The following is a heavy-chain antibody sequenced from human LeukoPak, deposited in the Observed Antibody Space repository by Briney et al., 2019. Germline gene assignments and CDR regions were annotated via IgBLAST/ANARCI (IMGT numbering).Heavy chain of an antibody. V-gene: IGHV1-24*01. CDR1: GYILTELS. Sequence: ASVKVSCKVSGYILTELSMHWVRQAPGKGLEWMGGFDPEDGETIYAQKFQGRVTMTEDTSTDTAYMELSSLRSEDTAVYYCATGYSSGYDAFDIWGQGTMVTVSS. J-gene: IGHJ3*02. CDR3: ATGYSSGYDAFDI. D-gene: IGHD6-19*01. CDR2: FDPEDGET.